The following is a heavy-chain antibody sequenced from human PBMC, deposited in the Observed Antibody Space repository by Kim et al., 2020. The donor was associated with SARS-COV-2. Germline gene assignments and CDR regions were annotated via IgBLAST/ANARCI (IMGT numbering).Heavy chain of an antibody. J-gene: IGHJ4*02. CDR3: ARGSGYYLDY. CDR1: GFTFTSYG. CDR2: IWYDGSKK. D-gene: IGHD3-22*01. Sequence: GGSLRLSCAASGFTFTSYGMHWVRQAPGKGLEWVAVIWYDGSKKYYADPVKGRFTISRDNSKNTLYLQMNSLRAEDTAVYYCARGSGYYLDYWGQGTLVTVSS. V-gene: IGHV3-33*01.